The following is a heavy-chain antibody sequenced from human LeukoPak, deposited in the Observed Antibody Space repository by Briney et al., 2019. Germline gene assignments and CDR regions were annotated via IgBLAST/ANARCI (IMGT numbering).Heavy chain of an antibody. D-gene: IGHD3-22*01. CDR3: ARDFGYYDSSGYYYAY. V-gene: IGHV1-69*04. J-gene: IGHJ4*02. Sequence: SVKVSCKASGGTFSSYAISWVRQAPGQGLEWMGRIIPILGIANYAQKFQGRVTITADKSTGTAYMELSSLRSEDTAVYYCARDFGYYDSSGYYYAYWGQGTLATVSS. CDR2: IIPILGIA. CDR1: GGTFSSYA.